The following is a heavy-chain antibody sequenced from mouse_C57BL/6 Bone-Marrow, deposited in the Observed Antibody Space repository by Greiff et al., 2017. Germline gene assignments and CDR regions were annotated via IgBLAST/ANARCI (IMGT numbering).Heavy chain of an antibody. V-gene: IGHV1-81*01. CDR3: ATAQASFAY. CDR1: GYTFTSYG. Sequence: QVQLQQSGAELARPGASVKLSCKASGYTFTSYGISWVKQRTGQGLEWIGEIYPRSGNTYYNEKFKGKATLTADKSSSTAYMELRSLTSEDSAVLFCATAQASFAYWGQGTLVTVSA. CDR2: IYPRSGNT. J-gene: IGHJ3*01. D-gene: IGHD3-2*02.